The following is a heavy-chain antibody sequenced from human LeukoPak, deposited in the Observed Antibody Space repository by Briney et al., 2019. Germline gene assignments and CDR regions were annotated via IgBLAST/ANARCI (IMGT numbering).Heavy chain of an antibody. J-gene: IGHJ4*02. V-gene: IGHV4-59*08. CDR1: GGSISSYY. CDR2: IYYSGST. CDR3: ARSLTGDFDY. D-gene: IGHD7-27*01. Sequence: SETLSLTCTVSGGSISSYYWSWIRQPPGKGLEWIGYIYYSGSTNYNPSLKSRVTISVDTSKNQLSLKLSSVTAADTAVYYCARSLTGDFDYWGQGTLVTVSS.